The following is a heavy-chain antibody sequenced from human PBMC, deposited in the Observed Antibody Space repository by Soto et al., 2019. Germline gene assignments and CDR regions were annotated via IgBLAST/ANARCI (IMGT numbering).Heavy chain of an antibody. CDR2: IAVGSGYT. V-gene: IGHV1-58*01. CDR1: GFTFTSSA. Sequence: ASVKVSCKASGFTFTSSAFQCVLQSLVQRLEWIGCIAVGSGYTNYAQRFQDRVTLTRDMSTATTYMELSRLTSEDTAIYYCAADATAWQQMVPSDYWGQGTLVTVSS. J-gene: IGHJ4*02. D-gene: IGHD2-8*01. CDR3: AADATAWQQMVPSDY.